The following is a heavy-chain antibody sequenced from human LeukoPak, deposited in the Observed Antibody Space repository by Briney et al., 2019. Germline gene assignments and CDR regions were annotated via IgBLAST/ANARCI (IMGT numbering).Heavy chain of an antibody. D-gene: IGHD3-16*02. Sequence: SVKVSCKASGGTFNSYAISWVRQAPGQGLEWMGGIIPMSDTANYPQKFRGRLTITADIPASTVYMELSSLRAEDTAVYYCAKDQLLRLGELSSYGNAFDIWGQGTMVTVSS. J-gene: IGHJ3*02. CDR3: AKDQLLRLGELSSYGNAFDI. CDR2: IIPMSDTA. V-gene: IGHV1-69*06. CDR1: GGTFNSYA.